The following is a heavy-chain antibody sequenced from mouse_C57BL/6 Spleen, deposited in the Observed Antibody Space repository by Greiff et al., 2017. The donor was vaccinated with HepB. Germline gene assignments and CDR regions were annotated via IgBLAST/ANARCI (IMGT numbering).Heavy chain of an antibody. V-gene: IGHV10-1*01. Sequence: DVKLVESGGGLVQPKGSLKLSCAASGFSFNTYAMNWVRQAPGKGLEWVARIRSKSNNYATYYADSVKDRITISRDDSESMLYLQMNNLKTEDTAMYYCVRAQGAYWGQGTLVTVSA. J-gene: IGHJ3*01. CDR2: IRSKSNNYAT. CDR1: GFSFNTYA. CDR3: VRAQGAY.